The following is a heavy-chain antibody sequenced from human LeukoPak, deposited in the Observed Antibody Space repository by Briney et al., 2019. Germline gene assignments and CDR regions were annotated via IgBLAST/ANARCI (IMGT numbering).Heavy chain of an antibody. CDR3: ARGGLRYFDWLYWFDP. D-gene: IGHD3-9*01. V-gene: IGHV1-69*13. Sequence: GASVKVSCKASGGTFSSYAISWVRQAPGQGLEWMGGIIPIFGTANDAQKFQGRVTITADESTSTAYMELSSLRSEDTAVYYCARGGLRYFDWLYWFDPWGQGTLVTVSS. CDR1: GGTFSSYA. J-gene: IGHJ5*02. CDR2: IIPIFGTA.